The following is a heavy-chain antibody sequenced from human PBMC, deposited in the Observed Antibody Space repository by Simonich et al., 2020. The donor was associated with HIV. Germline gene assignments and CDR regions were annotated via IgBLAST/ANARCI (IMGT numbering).Heavy chain of an antibody. D-gene: IGHD6-13*01. Sequence: QVQLQQWGAGLLKPSETLSLTCAVYGGSFSGYYWSWIRQPPGKGLEWIGEINHRRSTNYNTSLKSRVTISVDTSKNQFSLKLSSVTAADTAVYYCARLTAGGLGEYFQHWGQGTLVTVSS. CDR3: ARLTAGGLGEYFQH. V-gene: IGHV4-34*01. CDR1: GGSFSGYY. CDR2: INHRRST. J-gene: IGHJ1*01.